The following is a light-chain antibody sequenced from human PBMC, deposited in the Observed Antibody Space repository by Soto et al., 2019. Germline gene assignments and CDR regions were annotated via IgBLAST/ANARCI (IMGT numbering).Light chain of an antibody. CDR2: AAS. CDR3: QQRSNWPLT. Sequence: EFVLTQSPVTLSLSPGERATLSCRASHSVNGDYLAWYQQKPGQAPRLLIYAASSRAAGIPDRFSGSGSGTAFTLTISRLEPEDFAVYFCQQRSNWPLTFGGGTKVEIK. CDR1: HSVNGDY. J-gene: IGKJ4*01. V-gene: IGKV3D-20*02.